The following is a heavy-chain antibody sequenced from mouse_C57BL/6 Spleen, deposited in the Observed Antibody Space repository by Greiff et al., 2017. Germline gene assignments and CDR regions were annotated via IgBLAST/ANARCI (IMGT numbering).Heavy chain of an antibody. CDR2: INPSSGYT. CDR1: GYTFTSYT. Sequence: QVHVKQSGAELARPGASVKMSCKASGYTFTSYTMHWVKQRPGQGLEWIGYINPSSGYTKYNQKFKGKAILTADNSSSTAYMQLCSLTSEDSAVXYGARCRITTVVAPFAYWGQGTLVTVSA. D-gene: IGHD1-1*01. CDR3: ARCRITTVVAPFAY. V-gene: IGHV1-4*01. J-gene: IGHJ3*01.